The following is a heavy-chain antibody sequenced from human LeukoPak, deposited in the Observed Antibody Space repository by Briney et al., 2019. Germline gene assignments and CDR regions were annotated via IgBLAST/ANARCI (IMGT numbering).Heavy chain of an antibody. Sequence: PGGSLRLSCAASGFTFSRRAMHRVRQSPGKGLEWVAIISYDGSDEYIADSVKGRFSISRDNSRNTLDLQMNSLTTEDTALYYCARATDYCGSGSYLPLYYFYGMDVWGKGTAVIVSS. CDR2: ISYDGSDE. CDR3: ARATDYCGSGSYLPLYYFYGMDV. CDR1: GFTFSRRA. J-gene: IGHJ6*04. V-gene: IGHV3-30*04. D-gene: IGHD3-10*01.